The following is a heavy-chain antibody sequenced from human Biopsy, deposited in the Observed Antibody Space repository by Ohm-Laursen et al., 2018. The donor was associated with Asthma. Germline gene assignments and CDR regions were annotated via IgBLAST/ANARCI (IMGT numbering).Heavy chain of an antibody. CDR1: GGSLSSGPYY. CDR2: ISYTGSA. J-gene: IGHJ4*02. V-gene: IGHV4-39*01. CDR3: ARHWDWGSFFDY. D-gene: IGHD7-27*01. Sequence: SDTLSLTWTVSGGSLSSGPYYWSWVRQHPGKGLEWMGSISYTGSAYHNPSLKSRVTISVDTPKNHFSLKLSSVTAADTAVYYCARHWDWGSFFDYWGQGTPVTVSS.